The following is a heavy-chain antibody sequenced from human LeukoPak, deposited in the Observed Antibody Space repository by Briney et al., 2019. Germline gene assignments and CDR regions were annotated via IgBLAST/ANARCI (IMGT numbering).Heavy chain of an antibody. Sequence: GGSLRLSCAASGFTFSDYYMSWIRQAPGKGLEWVSYISRSGSSIDYADSVRGRFTISRDNVKNSLYLQMHSLRAEDTAVYYCARDRIVGATWNDYWGQGTLVTVSS. CDR2: ISRSGSSI. CDR1: GFTFSDYY. D-gene: IGHD1-26*01. V-gene: IGHV3-11*01. J-gene: IGHJ4*02. CDR3: ARDRIVGATWNDY.